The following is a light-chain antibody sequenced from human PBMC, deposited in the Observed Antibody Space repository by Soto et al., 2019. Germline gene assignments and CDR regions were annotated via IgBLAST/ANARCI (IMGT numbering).Light chain of an antibody. V-gene: IGLV1-47*01. Sequence: QSVLTQRPSASGTPGQRVTIPCSGSSSNFGNNYVYWYQQFPGTAPKLLIYRDNQRPSGVPDRFSGSKSGTSASLAISGLRSEDEADYYCAGWDGSLSGWVFGGGTKVTVL. J-gene: IGLJ3*02. CDR2: RDN. CDR1: SSNFGNNY. CDR3: AGWDGSLSGWV.